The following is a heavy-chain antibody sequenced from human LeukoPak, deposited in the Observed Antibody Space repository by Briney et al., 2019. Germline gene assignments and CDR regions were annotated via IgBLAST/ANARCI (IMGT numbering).Heavy chain of an antibody. CDR1: GFTFSNYG. D-gene: IGHD3-10*01. CDR2: IGGRDGST. CDR3: AKGHYYGSGSLDY. Sequence: GGSLRLSCAASGFTFSNYGMSWVRQAPGKGLEWVSVIGGRDGSTYYADSVKGRFTISRDNSKNTLYVQMNSLRAEDTAVYYCAKGHYYGSGSLDYWGQGTLVTVSS. J-gene: IGHJ4*02. V-gene: IGHV3-23*01.